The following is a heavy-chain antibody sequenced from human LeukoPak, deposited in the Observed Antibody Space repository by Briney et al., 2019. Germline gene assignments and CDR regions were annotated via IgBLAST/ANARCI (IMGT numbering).Heavy chain of an antibody. D-gene: IGHD6-13*01. CDR3: ASLAAAHYFDY. CDR1: GYTFTSYG. J-gene: IGHJ4*02. V-gene: IGHV1-18*01. Sequence: ASVKVSCKASGYTFTSYGISWVRQAPGQGLEWMGWISAYNGNTNYAQKLQGRVTMTTDTSTSTAYMELSSLRSEDTAVYYCASLAAAHYFDYWGQGTLVTVSS. CDR2: ISAYNGNT.